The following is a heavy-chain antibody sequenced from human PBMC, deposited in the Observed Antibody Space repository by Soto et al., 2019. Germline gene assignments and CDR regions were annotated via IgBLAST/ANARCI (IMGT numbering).Heavy chain of an antibody. D-gene: IGHD4-4*01. Sequence: GASVKVSCKASGGTFSSYAISWVRQAPGQGLEWMGGIIPIFGTANYAQKFQGRVTITADESTSTAYMELSSLRSEDTAVYYCARSDYSNHYYFDYWGQGTLVTVSS. J-gene: IGHJ4*02. CDR2: IIPIFGTA. CDR3: ARSDYSNHYYFDY. CDR1: GGTFSSYA. V-gene: IGHV1-69*13.